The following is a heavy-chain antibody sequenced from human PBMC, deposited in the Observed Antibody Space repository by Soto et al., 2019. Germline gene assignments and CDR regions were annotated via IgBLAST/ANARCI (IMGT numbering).Heavy chain of an antibody. D-gene: IGHD3-3*01. CDR2: ISGSGGST. CDR3: AKELRFVEWLPETYYYYMDV. V-gene: IGHV3-23*01. J-gene: IGHJ6*03. CDR1: GFTFSSYA. Sequence: EVQLLESGGGLVQPGGSLRLSCAASGFTFSSYAMSWVRQAPGKGLEWVSAISGSGGSTYYADSVKGRFTISRDNSKNTLYLQMNSLRAEDTAVYYCAKELRFVEWLPETYYYYMDVWGKGTTVTVSS.